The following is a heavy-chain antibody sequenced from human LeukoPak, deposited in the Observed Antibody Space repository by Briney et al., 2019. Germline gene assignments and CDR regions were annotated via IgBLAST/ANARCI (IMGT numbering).Heavy chain of an antibody. D-gene: IGHD3-10*01. J-gene: IGHJ4*02. V-gene: IGHV4-59*01. CDR3: ARGRSMVRGVIWNY. CDR1: GGSISSYY. CDR2: IHYSGST. Sequence: SETLSLTCTVSGGSISSYYWSWIRQPPGKGLEWIGYIHYSGSTNYNPSLKSRVTISVDTSKNQFSLKLSSVTAADTAVYYCARGRSMVRGVIWNYWGQGTLVTVSS.